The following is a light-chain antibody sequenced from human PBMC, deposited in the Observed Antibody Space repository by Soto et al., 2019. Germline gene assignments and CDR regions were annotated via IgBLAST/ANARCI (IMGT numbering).Light chain of an antibody. J-gene: IGKJ5*01. CDR3: QQLNDYPSIP. Sequence: DIQLTQSPSFLSASVGDKVTISCRASHFTSNYLAWYHQKPGEAPKLLIYAASTLQSGVPARFSGSASWTEFTLTISSLQPEGFATYYRQQLNDYPSIPSGQGTRMEIK. V-gene: IGKV1-9*01. CDR2: AAS. CDR1: HFTSNY.